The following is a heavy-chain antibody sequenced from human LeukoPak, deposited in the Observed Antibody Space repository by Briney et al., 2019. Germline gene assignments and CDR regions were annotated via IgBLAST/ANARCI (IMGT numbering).Heavy chain of an antibody. D-gene: IGHD6-19*01. J-gene: IGHJ3*02. CDR2: IKHDGSEK. CDR1: GFTFSSYW. V-gene: IGHV3-7*01. Sequence: GGSLRLSCAASGFTFSSYWMSWVRQAPGKGLEWVANIKHDGSEKYYVDSVKGRFTISRDNAKNSLYLQMNSLRAEDTAVYYCARVAGTLAFDIWGQGTMVTVSS. CDR3: ARVAGTLAFDI.